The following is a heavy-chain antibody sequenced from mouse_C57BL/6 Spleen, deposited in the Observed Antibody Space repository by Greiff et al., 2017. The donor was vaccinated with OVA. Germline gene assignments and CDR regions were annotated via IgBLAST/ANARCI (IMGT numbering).Heavy chain of an antibody. Sequence: QVQLQQSGAELVRPGTSVKVSCKASGYAFTNYLIEWVKQRPGQGLEWIGVINPGSGGTNYNEKFKGKATLTADKSSSTAYMQLSSLTSEDSAVYFCARVYGSSPHYYAMDYWGQGTSVTVSS. CDR1: GYAFTNYL. CDR2: INPGSGGT. V-gene: IGHV1-54*01. J-gene: IGHJ4*01. CDR3: ARVYGSSPHYYAMDY. D-gene: IGHD1-1*01.